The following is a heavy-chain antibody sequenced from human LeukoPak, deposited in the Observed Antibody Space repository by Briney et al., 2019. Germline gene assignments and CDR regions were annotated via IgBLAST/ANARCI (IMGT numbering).Heavy chain of an antibody. J-gene: IGHJ4*02. CDR3: ARHRPFYGSGRAFDY. CDR1: GGSFSGYY. Sequence: PSETLSLTCAVYGGSFSGYYWSWIRQPPGKGLEWIGEINHSGSTNYNPSLKSRVTISVDTSKNQFSLKLSSVTAADTAVYYCARHRPFYGSGRAFDYWGQGTLVTVSS. D-gene: IGHD3-10*01. CDR2: INHSGST. V-gene: IGHV4-34*01.